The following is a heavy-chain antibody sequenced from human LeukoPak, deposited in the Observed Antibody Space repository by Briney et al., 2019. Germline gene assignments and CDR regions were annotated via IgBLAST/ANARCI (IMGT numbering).Heavy chain of an antibody. Sequence: SETLSLTCTVSGGSIRNYYWSWIRQPPGKGLEWIGYIYYSGSTNYNPSLKSRVTISVDTSKNQFSLKLSSVTAADTAVYYCARGPSGSYSHFDYWGQGTLVTVSS. CDR3: ARGPSGSYSHFDY. D-gene: IGHD1-26*01. CDR1: GGSIRNYY. CDR2: IYYSGST. V-gene: IGHV4-59*12. J-gene: IGHJ4*02.